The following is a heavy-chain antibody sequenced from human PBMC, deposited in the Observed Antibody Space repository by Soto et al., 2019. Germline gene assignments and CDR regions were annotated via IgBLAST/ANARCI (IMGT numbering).Heavy chain of an antibody. V-gene: IGHV4-34*01. CDR3: EREDSSGWSGESMDV. D-gene: IGHD6-19*01. Sequence: ETLSLTCAVYGESLRSHSWNWIRQPPGKGLEWVGEINHSGSTNYNPSLKSRATISVDTSKNQFSLKLTSVIAADTGVYYCEREDSSGWSGESMDVWGQGTKVTVYS. J-gene: IGHJ6*02. CDR1: GESLRSHS. CDR2: INHSGST.